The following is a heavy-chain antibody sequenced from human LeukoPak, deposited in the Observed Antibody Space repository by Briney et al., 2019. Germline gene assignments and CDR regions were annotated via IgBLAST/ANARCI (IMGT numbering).Heavy chain of an antibody. V-gene: IGHV3-7*01. D-gene: IGHD4-23*01. CDR3: ARGGGHLDC. J-gene: IGHJ4*02. Sequence: GGSLRLSCAASGFSFSSYWMSWVRQAPGKGLEWVANIKQDGSDKYYLTSVRGRFTISRDNAKNSLFLQMSSLRVEDTAVYYCARGGGHLDCWGQGTLVTVSS. CDR2: IKQDGSDK. CDR1: GFSFSSYW.